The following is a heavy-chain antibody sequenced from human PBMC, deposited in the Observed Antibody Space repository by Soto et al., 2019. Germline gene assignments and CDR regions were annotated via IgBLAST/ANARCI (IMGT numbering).Heavy chain of an antibody. J-gene: IGHJ4*02. CDR2: INPSGGAT. V-gene: IGHV1-46*03. Sequence: GASVKVSCKASGYTFTNYYMHWVRQAPGQGLEWLGTINPSGGATTYAQNFQGRVTMTRDTSTSTVYMELSILRSEDTAVYYCARVSPGGIFGVVMRPDQWGQGTLVTVSS. D-gene: IGHD3-3*01. CDR1: GYTFTNYY. CDR3: ARVSPGGIFGVVMRPDQ.